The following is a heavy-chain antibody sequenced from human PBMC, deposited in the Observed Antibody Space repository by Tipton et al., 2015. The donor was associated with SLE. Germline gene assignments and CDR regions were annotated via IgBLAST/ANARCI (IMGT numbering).Heavy chain of an antibody. CDR3: ASGGYGSGSHYLGGWFDP. J-gene: IGHJ5*02. CDR2: IYYSGST. Sequence: TLSLTCTVSGGSISSGSYFWSWFRQPAGKGLEWIGSIYYSGSTYYNPSLKSRVTISVDTSKNQFSLKLSSVTAADTAVYYCASGGYGSGSHYLGGWFDPWGRGTLVTVSS. V-gene: IGHV4-39*07. CDR1: GGSISSGSYF. D-gene: IGHD3-10*01.